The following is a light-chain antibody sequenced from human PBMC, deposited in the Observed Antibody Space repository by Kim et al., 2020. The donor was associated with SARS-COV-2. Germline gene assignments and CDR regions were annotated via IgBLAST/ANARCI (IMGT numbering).Light chain of an antibody. V-gene: IGLV7-46*01. CDR2: DAS. Sequence: PGVTVTLTCGASPDGVTNDHHPCWLQRKPGPDPRTMTYDASHNRSWAPARFSGSLLGGKAALTLSAEQPEDEGGYYCFLSYSGAQVFGGGTQLTVL. CDR1: PDGVTNDHH. J-gene: IGLJ3*02. CDR3: FLSYSGAQV.